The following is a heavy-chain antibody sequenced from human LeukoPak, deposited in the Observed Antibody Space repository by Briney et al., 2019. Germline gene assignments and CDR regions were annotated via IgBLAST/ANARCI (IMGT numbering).Heavy chain of an antibody. CDR2: IKQDGSEK. D-gene: IGHD3-10*01. V-gene: IGHV3-7*01. Sequence: GGSLRLSCAASGFTFDTYWMSWVRQAPGKGLEWVANIKQDGSEKDYVDSVKGRFTISRDNAKNSLSLQMNSLRAEDTAVYYCARPLMYYYGSETYFWFDPWGQGTLVTVSS. CDR3: ARPLMYYYGSETYFWFDP. J-gene: IGHJ5*02. CDR1: GFTFDTYW.